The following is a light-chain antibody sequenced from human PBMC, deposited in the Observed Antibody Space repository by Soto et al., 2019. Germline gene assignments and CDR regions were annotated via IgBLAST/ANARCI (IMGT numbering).Light chain of an antibody. V-gene: IGKV4-1*01. Sequence: DIVMTQSPDSLAVSLGERATINCKSSQSVLYSSNNNNYLAWYQQKPGQPPKLLIYWASTRESGVTDRFSGSGSGTDFTLTISSLQAEDVAVYYCQQYYRSPLTFGGGTKVEIK. CDR1: QSVLYSSNNNNY. CDR2: WAS. CDR3: QQYYRSPLT. J-gene: IGKJ4*01.